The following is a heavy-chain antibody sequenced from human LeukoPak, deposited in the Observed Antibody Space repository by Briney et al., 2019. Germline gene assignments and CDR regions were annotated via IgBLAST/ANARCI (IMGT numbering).Heavy chain of an antibody. CDR1: GFTFSSYS. V-gene: IGHV3-48*02. J-gene: IGHJ5*02. CDR3: AVEGYCSGGSCYTNWFDP. CDR2: ISSSGDNK. Sequence: GGSLRLSCAASGFTFSSYSMNWVRQAPGKGLEWVSYISSSGDNKYYGDSVKGRITISRDNAENSLYLQMNSLRDEDTAVYYCAVEGYCSGGSCYTNWFDPWGQGTLVTVSS. D-gene: IGHD2-15*01.